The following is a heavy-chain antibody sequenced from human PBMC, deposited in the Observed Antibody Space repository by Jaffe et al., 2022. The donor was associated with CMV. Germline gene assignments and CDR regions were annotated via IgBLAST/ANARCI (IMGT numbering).Heavy chain of an antibody. CDR3: ARDGNYANRLDY. CDR2: IKQDGSDK. D-gene: IGHD1-7*01. CDR1: RFSFRDYW. J-gene: IGHJ4*02. V-gene: IGHV3-7*01. Sequence: EVQLVESGGGLVQPGGSLRLSCAASRFSFRDYWMSWVRQAPGKGLEWVANIKQDGSDKNYVDSVKGRFSISRDNAKNSLYLQMTSLRAEDTAVYYCARDGNYANRLDYWGQGTLVTVSS.